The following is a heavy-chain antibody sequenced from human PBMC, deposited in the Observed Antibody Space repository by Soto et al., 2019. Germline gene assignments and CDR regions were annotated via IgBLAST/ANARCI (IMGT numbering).Heavy chain of an antibody. CDR3: AREYSGSHNLAFSYLY. V-gene: IGHV4-34*01. J-gene: IGHJ4*02. Sequence: SETLSLTCAVYGGSFSGYYWSWIRQPPGKGLEWIGEINHSGSTNYNPSLKSRVTISVDTSKNQFSLKLSSVTAADTAVYYCAREYSGSHNLAFSYLYWGQGTLVTVSS. CDR1: GGSFSGYY. D-gene: IGHD1-26*01. CDR2: INHSGST.